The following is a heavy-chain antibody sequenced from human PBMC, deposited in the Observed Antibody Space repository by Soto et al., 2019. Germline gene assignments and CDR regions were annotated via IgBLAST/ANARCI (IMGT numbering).Heavy chain of an antibody. CDR3: ARRRLRTDYYYYGMDV. J-gene: IGHJ6*02. CDR2: IDPSDSYT. V-gene: IGHV5-10-1*01. CDR1: GYSFTSYW. D-gene: IGHD5-12*01. Sequence: GESLKISCKGSGYSFTSYWISWVRQMPGKGLEWMGRIDPSDSYTNYSPSFQDHVTISADKSISTAYLQWSSLKASDTAMYYCARRRLRTDYYYYGMDVWGQGTTVTVSS.